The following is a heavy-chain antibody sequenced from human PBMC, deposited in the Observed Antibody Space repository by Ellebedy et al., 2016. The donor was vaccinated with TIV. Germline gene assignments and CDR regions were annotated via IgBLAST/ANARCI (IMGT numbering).Heavy chain of an antibody. CDR2: ISGSGGST. V-gene: IGHV3-23*01. CDR3: AKESVGGAAMDWSIDY. Sequence: GESLKISCAASGFTFSSYAMSWVRQAPGKGLEWVSAISGSGGSTYYADSVKGRFTISRDNSKNTLYLQMNSLRAEDTAVYYCAKESVGGAAMDWSIDYWGQGTLVTVSS. CDR1: GFTFSSYA. J-gene: IGHJ4*02. D-gene: IGHD5-18*01.